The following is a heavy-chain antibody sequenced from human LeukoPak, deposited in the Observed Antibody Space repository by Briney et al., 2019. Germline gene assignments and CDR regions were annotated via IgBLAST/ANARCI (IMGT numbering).Heavy chain of an antibody. CDR2: ISGSGGST. J-gene: IGHJ3*02. V-gene: IGHV3-23*01. D-gene: IGHD6-19*01. CDR1: GFTFSSYA. CDR3: TQQWLVLGAFDI. Sequence: PGGSLRLSCAASGFTFSSYAMSWVRQAPGKGLEWVSAISGSGGSTYYADSVKGRFTISRDNSKNTLYLQMSSLRAEDTAVYYCTQQWLVLGAFDIWGQGTMVTVSS.